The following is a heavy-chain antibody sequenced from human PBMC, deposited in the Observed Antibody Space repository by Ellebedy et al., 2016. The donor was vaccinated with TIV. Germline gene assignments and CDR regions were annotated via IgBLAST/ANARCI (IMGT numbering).Heavy chain of an antibody. CDR2: IKRDGSER. Sequence: GESLKISCAASGFSFSTYWMTWVRQAPGKGLEWVANIKRDGSERNYVDSVKGRFTISRDNAKNSLYLQMNSLRAEDTAVYYCAGLDYGMDVWGQGTTVTVSS. CDR1: GFSFSTYW. CDR3: AGLDYGMDV. V-gene: IGHV3-7*03. J-gene: IGHJ6*02. D-gene: IGHD3-16*01.